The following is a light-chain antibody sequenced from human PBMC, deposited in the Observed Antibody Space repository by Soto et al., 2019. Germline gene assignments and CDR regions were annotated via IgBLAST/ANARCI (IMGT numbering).Light chain of an antibody. V-gene: IGKV1-33*01. J-gene: IGKJ1*01. CDR3: QQYDNISWT. CDR2: GAS. Sequence: DIQMTQSPSSLSASVGDRVTITCQASQASSNYLNWYQQKPGKAPKVLIYGASILETGVPSRFSGSASGTDFTLTISTLHPEDIATFYWQQYDNISWTVGEGTKV. CDR1: QASSNY.